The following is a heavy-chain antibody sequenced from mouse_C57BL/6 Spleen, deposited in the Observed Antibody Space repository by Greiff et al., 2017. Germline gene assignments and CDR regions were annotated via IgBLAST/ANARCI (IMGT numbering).Heavy chain of an antibody. CDR1: GFTFSDYY. CDR3: ARVDVWFAY. V-gene: IGHV5-16*01. J-gene: IGHJ3*01. Sequence: EVMLVESEGGLVQPGSSMKLSCTASGFTFSDYYMAWVRQVPEKGLEWVANINYDGSSTYYLDSLKSRFIISRDNAKNILYLQMSSLKSEDTATYYCARVDVWFAYWGQGTLVTVSA. CDR2: INYDGSST.